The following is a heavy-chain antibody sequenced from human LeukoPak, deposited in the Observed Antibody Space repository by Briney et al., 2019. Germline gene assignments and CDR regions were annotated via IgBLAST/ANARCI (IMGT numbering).Heavy chain of an antibody. Sequence: ASVKVSCKASGGTFSSYAISWVRRAPGQGLEWMGRIIPILGIANYAQKFQGRVTITADKSTSTAYMELSSLRSEDTAVYYCARDGYETVWFGEYCPWGQGTLVTVSS. CDR3: ARDGYETVWFGEYCP. D-gene: IGHD3-10*01. CDR1: GGTFSSYA. J-gene: IGHJ5*02. CDR2: IIPILGIA. V-gene: IGHV1-69*04.